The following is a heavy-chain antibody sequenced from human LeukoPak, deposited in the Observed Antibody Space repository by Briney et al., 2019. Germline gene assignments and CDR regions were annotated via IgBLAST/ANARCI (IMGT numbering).Heavy chain of an antibody. J-gene: IGHJ3*02. CDR3: ARETTVTFPDAFDI. D-gene: IGHD4-17*01. CDR1: GFTFSNAW. V-gene: IGHV3-15*01. Sequence: PGGSLRLSCAASGFTFSNAWMSWVRQAPGKGLEWVGRIKSKTDGGTTDYAAPVKGGFTISRDNSKNMLYLQINSLRADDTAVYYCARETTVTFPDAFDIWGQGTMVTVSS. CDR2: IKSKTDGGTT.